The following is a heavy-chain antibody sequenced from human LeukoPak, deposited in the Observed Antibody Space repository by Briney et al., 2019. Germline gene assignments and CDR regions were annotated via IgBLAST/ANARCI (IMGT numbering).Heavy chain of an antibody. CDR3: TLTAFGVVYYFDY. D-gene: IGHD3-3*02. Sequence: GGSLRLSCATSGFTFSSYAMHWVRQAPGKGLEWVALISYDGINQYYADSVKGRFTISRDNSKNTLYLQLNSLRLEDTAVYYCTLTAFGVVYYFDYWGQGTLVTVSS. CDR1: GFTFSSYA. CDR2: ISYDGINQ. V-gene: IGHV3-30*04. J-gene: IGHJ4*02.